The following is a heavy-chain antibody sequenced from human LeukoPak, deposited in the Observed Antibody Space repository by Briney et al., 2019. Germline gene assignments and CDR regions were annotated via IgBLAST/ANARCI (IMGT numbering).Heavy chain of an antibody. Sequence: GGSLRLSCAASGFTLSSYSMHWARQAPGKGLEWVSYISSSSSTIHYADSVKGRFTISRDNAKNSLYLQMNSLRAEDTAVYYCARDLYPGYWGQGTLVTVSS. J-gene: IGHJ4*02. CDR1: GFTLSSYS. D-gene: IGHD3-16*01. CDR3: ARDLYPGY. CDR2: ISSSSSTI. V-gene: IGHV3-48*01.